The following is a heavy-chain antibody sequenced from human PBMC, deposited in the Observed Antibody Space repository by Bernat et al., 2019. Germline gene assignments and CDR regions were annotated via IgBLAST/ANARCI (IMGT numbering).Heavy chain of an antibody. J-gene: IGHJ6*02. D-gene: IGHD3-10*01. V-gene: IGHV3-48*01. Sequence: EVQLVESGGGLVQPGGSLRLSCAASGFTFSSYSMNWVRQAPGKGLEWVSYISSSSSTIYYVDSVKGRFTISRDNAKNSLYLQMNSLRAEDTAVYYCARDLGYGSGSYPYYYYGMDVWGQGTTVTVSS. CDR1: GFTFSSYS. CDR2: ISSSSSTI. CDR3: ARDLGYGSGSYPYYYYGMDV.